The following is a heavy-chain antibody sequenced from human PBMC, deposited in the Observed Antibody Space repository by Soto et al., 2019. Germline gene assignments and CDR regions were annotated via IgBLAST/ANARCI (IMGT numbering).Heavy chain of an antibody. CDR3: ATRSGGGGAFDF. D-gene: IGHD3-10*01. Sequence: PGGSLRLSCAASVFSISTYEMNWVRQAPGKGLEWVSYISSSGTTIYYADSVKGRFTISRDNAKNSLYLQMNSVSAEDTAVYYCATRSGGGGAFDFWGQGTMVTVSS. J-gene: IGHJ3*01. CDR1: VFSISTYE. V-gene: IGHV3-48*03. CDR2: ISSSGTTI.